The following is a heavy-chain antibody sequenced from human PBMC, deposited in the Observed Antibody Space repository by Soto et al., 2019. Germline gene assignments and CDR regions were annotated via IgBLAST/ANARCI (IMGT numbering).Heavy chain of an antibody. Sequence: GGSLRLSCAASGFTFDDYAMHWVRQAPGKGLEWVSGISWNSGSIGYADSVKGRFTISRDNAKNSLYLQMNSLRAEDTALYYCAKDRYSSSPWGYMDVWGKGTTVTVSS. CDR1: GFTFDDYA. D-gene: IGHD6-13*01. CDR3: AKDRYSSSPWGYMDV. CDR2: ISWNSGSI. V-gene: IGHV3-9*01. J-gene: IGHJ6*03.